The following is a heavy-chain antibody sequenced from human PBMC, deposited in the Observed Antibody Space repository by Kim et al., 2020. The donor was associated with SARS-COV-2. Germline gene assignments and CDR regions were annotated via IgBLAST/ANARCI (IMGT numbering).Heavy chain of an antibody. CDR1: GFTFSSYG. J-gene: IGHJ6*02. CDR3: AREGQWLESGGMDV. D-gene: IGHD6-19*01. Sequence: GGSLRLSCAASGFTFSSYGMHWVRQAPGKGLEWVAVIWYDGSNKYYADSVKGRFTISRDNSKNTLYLQMNSLRAEDTAVYYCAREGQWLESGGMDVWGQGTTVTVSS. CDR2: IWYDGSNK. V-gene: IGHV3-33*01.